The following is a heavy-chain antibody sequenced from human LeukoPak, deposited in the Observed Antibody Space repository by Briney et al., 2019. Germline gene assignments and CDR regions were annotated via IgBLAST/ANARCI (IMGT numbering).Heavy chain of an antibody. Sequence: PGGSLRLSCVASGFTFSVYSMTWVRQAPGKGLEWVSYIGGSRSTIYYADSVKGRLTISRDNAKNSLYLQMDSLRDEDTAVYYCARWESGSYLVLDYWGQGTLVTVSS. CDR2: IGGSRSTI. J-gene: IGHJ4*02. D-gene: IGHD1-26*01. V-gene: IGHV3-48*02. CDR1: GFTFSVYS. CDR3: ARWESGSYLVLDY.